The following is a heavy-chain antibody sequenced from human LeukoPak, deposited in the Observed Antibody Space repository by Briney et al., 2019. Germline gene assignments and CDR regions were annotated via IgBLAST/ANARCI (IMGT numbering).Heavy chain of an antibody. D-gene: IGHD6-19*01. CDR2: IYYSGST. CDR1: GGSISSYY. V-gene: IGHV4-59*01. CDR3: ARDRSGGSGRYYYYYMGV. Sequence: SETLSLTCTVSGGSISSYYWSWIRQPPGKGLEWIGHIYYSGSTNYNPSLKSRVTISVDTSKNQFSLKLSSVTAADTAFYYCARDRSGGSGRYYYYYMGVWGKGTTVTVSS. J-gene: IGHJ6*03.